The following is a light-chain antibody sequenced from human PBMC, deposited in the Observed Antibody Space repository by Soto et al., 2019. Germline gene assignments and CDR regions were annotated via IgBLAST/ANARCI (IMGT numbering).Light chain of an antibody. J-gene: IGLJ3*02. CDR2: RNN. V-gene: IGLV1-47*01. Sequence: QSVLTQPPSASGTPGQRVTISCSGSSSNIGSHYVYWYQQLPRTAPKLLIYRNNQRPSGVPDRFSGSKSGTSASLAIGGLRSEDEADYYCAAWDDSLSGRVFGGGTKLTVL. CDR3: AAWDDSLSGRV. CDR1: SSNIGSHY.